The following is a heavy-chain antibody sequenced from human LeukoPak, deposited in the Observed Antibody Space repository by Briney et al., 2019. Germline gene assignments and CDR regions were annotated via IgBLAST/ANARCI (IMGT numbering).Heavy chain of an antibody. CDR1: GGSISSYY. V-gene: IGHV4-59*01. D-gene: IGHD3-22*01. Sequence: SETLSLTCTVSGGSISSYYWSWIQQPPGKGLEWIGYIYYSGSTNYNPSLKSRVTISVDTSKNQFSLKLSSVTAADTAVYYCARWNHYYDSSGYFDYWGQGTLVTVSS. CDR2: IYYSGST. CDR3: ARWNHYYDSSGYFDY. J-gene: IGHJ4*02.